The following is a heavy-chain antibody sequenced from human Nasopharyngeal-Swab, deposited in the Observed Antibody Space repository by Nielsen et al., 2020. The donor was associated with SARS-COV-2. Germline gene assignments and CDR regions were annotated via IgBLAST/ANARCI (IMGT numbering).Heavy chain of an antibody. CDR2: IKQDGSEK. Sequence: VRQAPGKGLEWVANIKQDGSEKYYVDSVKGRFTISRDNAKNSLYLQMNSLRAEDTAVYYCARDPPHYDILTGYSPGGMDVWGQGTTVTVSS. V-gene: IGHV3-7*01. D-gene: IGHD3-9*01. J-gene: IGHJ6*02. CDR3: ARDPPHYDILTGYSPGGMDV.